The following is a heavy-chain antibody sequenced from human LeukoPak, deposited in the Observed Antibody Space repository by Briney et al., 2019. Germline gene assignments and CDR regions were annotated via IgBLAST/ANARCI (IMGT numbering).Heavy chain of an antibody. CDR3: ALRDGYNLYYFDY. CDR2: ISYDGSNK. Sequence: PGGSLRLSCAASGVTFSSYGMRWVRQAPGKGLEWVAVISYDGSNKYYADSVKGRFTISRDNSKNTLYLQMNSLRAEDTAVYYCALRDGYNLYYFDYWGQGTLVTVSS. CDR1: GVTFSSYG. V-gene: IGHV3-30*03. D-gene: IGHD5-24*01. J-gene: IGHJ4*02.